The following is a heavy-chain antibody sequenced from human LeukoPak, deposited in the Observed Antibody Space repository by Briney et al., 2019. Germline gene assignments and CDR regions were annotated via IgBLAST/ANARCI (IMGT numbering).Heavy chain of an antibody. J-gene: IGHJ3*01. CDR2: ISYSGNT. D-gene: IGHD2-21*02. CDR3: ARDFLRTASPDAFDF. CDR1: GDSISSDGYS. Sequence: SQTLSLTCTASGDSISSDGYSWTWIRQPPGKGLEWIVHISYSGNTYYNPSLKSRVTLSVDASKNQFSLNLTSVTAADTAIYYCARDFLRTASPDAFDFWGQGTMVTVSS. V-gene: IGHV4-31*03.